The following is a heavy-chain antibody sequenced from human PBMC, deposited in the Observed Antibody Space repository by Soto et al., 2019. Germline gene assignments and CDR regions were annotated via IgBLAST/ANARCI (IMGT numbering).Heavy chain of an antibody. J-gene: IGHJ4*02. V-gene: IGHV1-69*08. CDR3: AREIAAAGWDY. D-gene: IGHD6-13*01. Sequence: QVQLVQSGAEVKKPGSSVKVSCKASGGTFSSYTISWVRQAPGQGLEWMGRIIPILGIANYAQKFQERVSTTADISTSAAYMELSSLRSEDTAVYYCAREIAAAGWDYWGQRTLVTVSS. CDR1: GGTFSSYT. CDR2: IIPILGIA.